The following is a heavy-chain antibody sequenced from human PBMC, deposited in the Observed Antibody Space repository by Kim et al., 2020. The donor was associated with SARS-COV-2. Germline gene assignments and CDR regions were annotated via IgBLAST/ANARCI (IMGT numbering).Heavy chain of an antibody. Sequence: GESLKISCKGSGYSFTSYWIGWVRQMPGKGLEWMGIIYPGDSDTRYSPSFQGQVTISADKSISTAYLQWSSLKASDTAMYYCARPGYSGYDVADYYYYGMDVWGQGTTVTVSS. D-gene: IGHD5-12*01. CDR3: ARPGYSGYDVADYYYYGMDV. CDR1: GYSFTSYW. CDR2: IYPGDSDT. V-gene: IGHV5-51*01. J-gene: IGHJ6*02.